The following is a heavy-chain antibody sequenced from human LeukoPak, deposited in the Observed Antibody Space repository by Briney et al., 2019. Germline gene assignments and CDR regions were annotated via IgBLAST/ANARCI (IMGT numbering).Heavy chain of an antibody. D-gene: IGHD6-19*01. J-gene: IGHJ3*02. V-gene: IGHV1-2*06. Sequence: ASVKVSCMASGYTFTAYYMHWVRQAPGQGLEWMGRINPNSGGTNYAQRFQGRVTMTRDTSISTAYMEMRRLKSDDTAVYYCARLSSGWYDDFDIWGQGTMVTVSS. CDR3: ARLSSGWYDDFDI. CDR1: GYTFTAYY. CDR2: INPNSGGT.